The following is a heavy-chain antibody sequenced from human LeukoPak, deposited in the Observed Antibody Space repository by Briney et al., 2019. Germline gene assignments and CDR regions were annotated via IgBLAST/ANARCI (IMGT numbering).Heavy chain of an antibody. CDR3: AKEGGGLVPAARPFDY. D-gene: IGHD2-2*01. CDR1: GFTFSSYA. Sequence: GGSLRLSCAASGFTFSSYAMSWVRQAPGKGLEWVSAISGSGGSTYYADSVKGRFTIFRDNSKNTLYLQMNSLRAEDTAVYYCAKEGGGLVPAARPFDYWGQGTLVTVSS. V-gene: IGHV3-23*01. J-gene: IGHJ4*02. CDR2: ISGSGGST.